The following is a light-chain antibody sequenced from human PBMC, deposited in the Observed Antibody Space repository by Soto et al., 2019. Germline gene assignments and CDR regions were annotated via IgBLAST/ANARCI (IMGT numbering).Light chain of an antibody. J-gene: IGKJ5*01. CDR3: QQYGSSPPIT. Sequence: EIVLTQSPGTLSLSPGERATLSCRASQSVSSSYLAWYQQKPGQAPRLLIYAASSRDTGIPDRFSGSGSETDFTLTISRLEPEDFAVYYCQQYGSSPPITFGQGTRLDIK. CDR1: QSVSSSY. V-gene: IGKV3-20*01. CDR2: AAS.